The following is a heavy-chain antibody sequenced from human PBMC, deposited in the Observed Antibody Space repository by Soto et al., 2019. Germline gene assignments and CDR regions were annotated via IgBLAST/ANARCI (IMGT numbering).Heavy chain of an antibody. J-gene: IGHJ4*02. CDR2: ISGSGGST. CDR3: AKVRGGYYDILTGYYKPDFDY. D-gene: IGHD3-9*01. V-gene: IGHV3-23*01. Sequence: EVQLLESGGGLVQPGGSLRLSCAASGFTFSSYAMSWVRQAPGKGLEWVSAISGSGGSTYYADSVKGRFTISRDNSKNTLYLQMNSLGAEDTAVYYCAKVRGGYYDILTGYYKPDFDYWGQGTLVTVSS. CDR1: GFTFSSYA.